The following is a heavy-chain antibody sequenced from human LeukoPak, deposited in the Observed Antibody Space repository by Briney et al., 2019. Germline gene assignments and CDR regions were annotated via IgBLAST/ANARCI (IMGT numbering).Heavy chain of an antibody. J-gene: IGHJ6*03. CDR1: GFTFDDYG. CDR2: INWNGGST. CDR3: ARDRPHSIFGVVTTHYYYYYYMDV. V-gene: IGHV3-20*04. D-gene: IGHD3-3*01. Sequence: GGSLRLSCAASGFTFDDYGMSWVRQAPGKGLEWVSGINWNGGSTGYADSVKGRFTISRDNAKNSLYLQMNSLRAEDTALYYCARDRPHSIFGVVTTHYYYYYYMDVWGKGTTVTVSS.